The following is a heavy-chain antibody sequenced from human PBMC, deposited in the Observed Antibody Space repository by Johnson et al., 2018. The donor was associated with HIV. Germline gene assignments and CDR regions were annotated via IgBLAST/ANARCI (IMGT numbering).Heavy chain of an antibody. CDR3: ARDPAPMVGATYAFDI. V-gene: IGHV3-33*01. D-gene: IGHD1-26*01. J-gene: IGHJ3*02. Sequence: QMLLVESGGGVVQPGRSLRLSCAASGLTFSSYGMHWVRQAPGKGLEWVAVIRYDGSNKDYADSVKGRFSVSRDNSKNTLYLQMNSLRAEDTAVYYCARDPAPMVGATYAFDIWGQGTMVTVSS. CDR1: GLTFSSYG. CDR2: IRYDGSNK.